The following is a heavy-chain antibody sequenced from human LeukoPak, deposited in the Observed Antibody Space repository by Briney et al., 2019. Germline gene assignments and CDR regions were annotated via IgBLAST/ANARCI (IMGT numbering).Heavy chain of an antibody. CDR2: IHPSSGST. J-gene: IGHJ5*02. CDR1: GYTFTRYY. CDR3: ARDSSTSSLADP. D-gene: IGHD2-2*01. V-gene: IGHV1-46*01. Sequence: ASVKVSCKASGYTFTRYYMHWVRQAPGQGLEWMGIIHPSSGSTSYAQKFEGRVTLTRDTSTSTVYTELISLRSEDTAVYYCARDSSTSSLADPWGQGTLVTVSS.